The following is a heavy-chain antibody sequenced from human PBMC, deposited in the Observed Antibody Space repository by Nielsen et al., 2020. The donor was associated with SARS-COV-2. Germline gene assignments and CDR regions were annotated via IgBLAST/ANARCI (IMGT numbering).Heavy chain of an antibody. J-gene: IGHJ4*02. CDR2: ISYDGSNK. D-gene: IGHD4-23*01. CDR3: AKDLSPILRWPTDY. V-gene: IGHV3-30*18. Sequence: GGSLRLSCAASGFTFSSYGMHWVRQAPGKGLEWVAVISYDGSNKYYADSVKGRFTISRDNSKNTLYLQMNSLRAEDTAVYYCAKDLSPILRWPTDYWGQGTLVTVSS. CDR1: GFTFSSYG.